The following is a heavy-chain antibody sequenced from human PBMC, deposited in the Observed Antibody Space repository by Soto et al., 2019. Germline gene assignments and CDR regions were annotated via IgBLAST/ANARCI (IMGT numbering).Heavy chain of an antibody. D-gene: IGHD3-10*01. J-gene: IGHJ4*02. V-gene: IGHV4-38-2*01. Sequence: SETLSLTCADSGYSITSSSFWGWIRQPPGKGLEWIGSIHLGGTTYYDPSLKSRVTISLDTSRNEFSLRLTSVTAADTAVYYCARPRPNFGAVDSWGQGALVTVSS. CDR2: IHLGGTT. CDR3: ARPRPNFGAVDS. CDR1: GYSITSSSF.